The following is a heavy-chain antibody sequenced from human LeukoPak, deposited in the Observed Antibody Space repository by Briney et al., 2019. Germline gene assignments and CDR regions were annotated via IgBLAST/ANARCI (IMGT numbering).Heavy chain of an antibody. V-gene: IGHV1-69*05. D-gene: IGHD1-7*01. CDR3: ARAGIWELRAPFDY. J-gene: IGHJ4*02. CDR2: IIPIFGTA. Sequence: GASVKVSCKASRGTFSSYAISWVRQAPGQGLEWMGGIIPIFGTANYAQKFQGRVTITTDESTSTAYMELSSLRSEDTAVYYCARAGIWELRAPFDYWGQGTLVTVSS. CDR1: RGTFSSYA.